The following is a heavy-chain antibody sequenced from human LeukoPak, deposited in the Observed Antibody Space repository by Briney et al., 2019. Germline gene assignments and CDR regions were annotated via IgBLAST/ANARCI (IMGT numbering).Heavy chain of an antibody. CDR1: GLTFRNFL. V-gene: IGHV3-48*01. CDR2: ISSTGGTI. J-gene: IGHJ3*02. CDR3: ARGYSRAAFDI. D-gene: IGHD2-15*01. Sequence: GGSWRLSCEASGLTFRNFLMNWFRRAPGKGLEWVSFISSTGGTIYYADSVKGRFTVSRDNGKNSLLLQMNSLRAEDTALYYCARGYSRAAFDIWGQGTVVAVSS.